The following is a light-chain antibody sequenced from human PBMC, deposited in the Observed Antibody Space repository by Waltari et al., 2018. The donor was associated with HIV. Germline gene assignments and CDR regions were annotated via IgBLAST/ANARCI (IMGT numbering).Light chain of an antibody. V-gene: IGLV1-47*01. Sequence: QSVLTQPPSASGTPGQRVTISCSGSSSNLGTNYVYWYPQLPGTAPQLLIYRNNQRPSGVPDRFAGSKSGTSASLAISGLRSEDEADYYCAAWRDSLSAVVFGGGTKLTVL. CDR2: RNN. CDR1: SSNLGTNY. J-gene: IGLJ2*01. CDR3: AAWRDSLSAVV.